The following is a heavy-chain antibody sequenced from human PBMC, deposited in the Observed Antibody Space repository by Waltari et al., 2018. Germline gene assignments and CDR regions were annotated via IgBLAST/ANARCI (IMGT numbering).Heavy chain of an antibody. CDR3: AKPPMTTVTTMVFGY. J-gene: IGHJ4*02. Sequence: LSCAASGFTFSSYAMSWVRQAPGKGLEWVSAISGSGGSTYYADSVKGRFTISRDNSKNTLYLQMNSLRAEDTAVYYCAKPPMTTVTTMVFGYWGQGTLVTVSS. CDR2: ISGSGGST. D-gene: IGHD4-17*01. V-gene: IGHV3-23*01. CDR1: GFTFSSYA.